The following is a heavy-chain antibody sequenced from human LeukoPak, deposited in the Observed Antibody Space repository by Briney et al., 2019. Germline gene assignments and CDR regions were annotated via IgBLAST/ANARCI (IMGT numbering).Heavy chain of an antibody. Sequence: ASVKVSCKASGYTFTGYYMHWVRQAPGHGLEWMGWINPNSGGTNYAQKFQGRVTMTRDTSISTAYMELSRLRSDDTAVYYCARVVVGATTPEVAFDIWGQGTMVTVSS. D-gene: IGHD1-26*01. CDR2: INPNSGGT. V-gene: IGHV1-2*02. J-gene: IGHJ3*02. CDR1: GYTFTGYY. CDR3: ARVVVGATTPEVAFDI.